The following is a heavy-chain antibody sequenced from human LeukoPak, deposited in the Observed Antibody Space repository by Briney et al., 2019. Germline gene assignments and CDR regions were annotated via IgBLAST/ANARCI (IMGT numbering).Heavy chain of an antibody. J-gene: IGHJ4*02. CDR2: INHSGST. Sequence: SETLSLTCTVSGGSISSSSYYWGWIRQPPGKGLEWIGEINHSGSTNYNPSLKSRVTISVDTSKNQFSLKLSSVTAADTAVYYCARVSRRWLQSHLDYWGQGTLVTVSS. D-gene: IGHD5-24*01. V-gene: IGHV4-39*07. CDR3: ARVSRRWLQSHLDY. CDR1: GGSISSSSYY.